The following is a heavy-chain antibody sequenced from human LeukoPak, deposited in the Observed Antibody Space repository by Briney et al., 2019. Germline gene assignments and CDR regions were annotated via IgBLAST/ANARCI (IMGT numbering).Heavy chain of an antibody. CDR2: IYYSGST. V-gene: IGHV4-39*01. J-gene: IGHJ5*02. D-gene: IGHD2-2*01. CDR1: GFTFSSYA. CDR3: ARVVPAAWFDP. Sequence: PGGSLRLSCAASGFTFSSYAMSWVRQAPGKGLEWIGSIYYSGSTYYNPSLKSRVTISVDTSKNQFSLKLSSVTAADTAVYYCARVVPAAWFDPWGQGTLVTVSS.